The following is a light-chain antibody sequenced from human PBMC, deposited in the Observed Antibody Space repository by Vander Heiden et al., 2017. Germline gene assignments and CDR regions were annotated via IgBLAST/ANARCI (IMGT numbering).Light chain of an antibody. CDR2: DAS. CDR1: QGISSA. J-gene: IGKJ1*01. V-gene: IGKV1-13*02. CDR3: QQFKEWT. Sequence: AIQLTKSPSSLSASVGDRVTITCRASQGISSALAWYQQKPGKAPKLLIYDASSLESGVPSRVSGSGSGTDFTLTISSLQPEDFATYYCQQFKEWTFGQGTKVEIK.